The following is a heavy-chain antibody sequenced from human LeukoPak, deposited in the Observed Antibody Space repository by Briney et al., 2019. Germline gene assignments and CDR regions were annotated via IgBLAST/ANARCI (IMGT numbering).Heavy chain of an antibody. CDR2: IYYSGST. CDR1: GGSISSYY. D-gene: IGHD3-22*01. V-gene: IGHV4-59*08. CDR3: ARRSSGGYSSYYYYYGMDV. Sequence: SETLSLTCTVSGGSISSYYWSWIRQPPVKGLEWIGYIYYSGSTNYNPSLKSRVTISVDTSKNQFSLKLSSVTAADTAVYYCARRSSGGYSSYYYYYGMDVWGQGTTVTVSS. J-gene: IGHJ6*02.